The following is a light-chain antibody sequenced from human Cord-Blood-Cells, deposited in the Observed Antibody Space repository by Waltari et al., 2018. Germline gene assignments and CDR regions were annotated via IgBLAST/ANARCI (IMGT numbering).Light chain of an antibody. CDR2: EGS. V-gene: IGLV2-23*01. CDR3: MQGIHLPPT. Sequence: QSALTQPASVSGSPGQSITISCTGTSSDVGSYNLVSWYQQHPGKAPKLMIYEGSKRPSGVSNRFSGSKSGNTASLTISGLQAEDVGVYYCMQGIHLPPTFGGGTK. CDR1: SSDVGSYNL. J-gene: IGLJ2*01.